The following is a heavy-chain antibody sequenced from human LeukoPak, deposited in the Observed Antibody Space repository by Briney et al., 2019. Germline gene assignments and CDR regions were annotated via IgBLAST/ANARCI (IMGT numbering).Heavy chain of an antibody. V-gene: IGHV4-4*02. D-gene: IGHD2-2*01. Sequence: PSGTLSLTCAVSGGSISSSNWWSWVRQPPGKRLEWIGEIYHSGSTNYNPSLKSRVTISVDKSKNQFSLKLSSVTAADTAVYYCARTPVGYCSSTSCKYLDYWGQGTLVTVSS. J-gene: IGHJ4*02. CDR2: IYHSGST. CDR3: ARTPVGYCSSTSCKYLDY. CDR1: GGSISSSNW.